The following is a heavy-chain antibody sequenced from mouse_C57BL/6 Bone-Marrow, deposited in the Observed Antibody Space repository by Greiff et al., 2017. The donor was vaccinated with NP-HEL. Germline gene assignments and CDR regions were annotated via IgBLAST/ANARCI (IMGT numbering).Heavy chain of an antibody. CDR1: GYSITSGYY. D-gene: IGHD1-1*01. V-gene: IGHV3-6*01. CDR3: ATLLYYYGSSYLAWFAY. Sequence: DVQLQESGPGLVKPSQSLSLTCSVTGYSITSGYYWNWIRQFPGNKLEWMGYISYDGSNNYNPSLKNRISITRDTSKNQFFLTLNSVTTEDTATYYCATLLYYYGSSYLAWFAYWGQGTLVTVSA. J-gene: IGHJ3*01. CDR2: ISYDGSN.